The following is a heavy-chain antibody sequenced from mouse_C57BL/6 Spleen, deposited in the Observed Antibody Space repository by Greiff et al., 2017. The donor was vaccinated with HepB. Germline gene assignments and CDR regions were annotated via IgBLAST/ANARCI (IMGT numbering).Heavy chain of an antibody. D-gene: IGHD2-4*01. Sequence: EVKLMESGPGLVKPSQSLSLTCSVTGYSITSGYYWNWIRQFPGNKLEWMGYISYDGSNNYNPSLNNRISITRDTSKSQFFLKLNTVTTEDTATYYCAREGGYDYDLYYAMDYWGQGTSVTVSS. CDR2: ISYDGSN. CDR1: GYSITSGYY. V-gene: IGHV3-6*01. CDR3: AREGGYDYDLYYAMDY. J-gene: IGHJ4*01.